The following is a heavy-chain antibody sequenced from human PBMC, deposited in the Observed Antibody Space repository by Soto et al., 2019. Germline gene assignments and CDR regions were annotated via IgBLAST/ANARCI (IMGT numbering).Heavy chain of an antibody. D-gene: IGHD6-13*01. CDR3: ARGLPGAAAYVY. J-gene: IGHJ4*02. Sequence: KPSETLSLTCTVSGGSISSYYWSWIRQPPGKGLEWIGYIYYSGSTNYNPSLKSRVTISVDTSKNQFSLKLSSVTAADTAVYYCARGLPGAAAYVYWGQGTLVLVYS. CDR2: IYYSGST. CDR1: GGSISSYY. V-gene: IGHV4-59*01.